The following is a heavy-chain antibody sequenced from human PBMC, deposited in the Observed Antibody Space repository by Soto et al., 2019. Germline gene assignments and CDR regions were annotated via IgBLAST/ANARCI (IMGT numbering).Heavy chain of an antibody. J-gene: IGHJ4*02. D-gene: IGHD3-10*01. V-gene: IGHV4-59*01. CDR2: IYYSGTT. CDR1: GGSISGYY. Sequence: QVQLQESGPGLVKPSETLSLTCTVSGGSISGYYWSWIRQPPGKGLEWIGYIYYSGTTNYNPSLKSRATXSXDXXKNHSSLKLSSVTAADTAVYHCARGTLRFGDLVDYWGQGTLVTVSS. CDR3: ARGTLRFGDLVDY.